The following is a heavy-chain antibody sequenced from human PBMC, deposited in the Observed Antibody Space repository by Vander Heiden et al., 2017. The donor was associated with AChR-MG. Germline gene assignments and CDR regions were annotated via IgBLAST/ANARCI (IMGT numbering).Heavy chain of an antibody. D-gene: IGHD3-10*01. CDR2: INPSGGST. J-gene: IGHJ6*02. Sequence: QVQLVQSGAEVKKPGASVKVSCKASGYTFTSYYMHWVRQAPGQGLEWMGIINPSGGSTSYAQKFQGRVTMTRDTSTSTGYMELSSLRSEETAVYYCASAMVRGGIPYYAMDVWGQGTTVTVSS. CDR3: ASAMVRGGIPYYAMDV. CDR1: GYTFTSYY. V-gene: IGHV1-46*03.